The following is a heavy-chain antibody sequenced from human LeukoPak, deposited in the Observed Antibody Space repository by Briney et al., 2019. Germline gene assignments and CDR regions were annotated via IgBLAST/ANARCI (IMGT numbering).Heavy chain of an antibody. CDR1: GFTFSSYA. CDR2: ISGSGGST. V-gene: IGHV3-23*01. CDR3: AKDRRYYYDSSGYLYYFDY. Sequence: GGSLRLSCAASGFTFSSYAMSWVRQAPGKGLEWVSAISGSGGSTYYADSVKGRFTISRDNSKNTLYLQMNGLRAEDTAVYYCAKDRRYYYDSSGYLYYFDYWGQGTLVTVSS. D-gene: IGHD3-22*01. J-gene: IGHJ4*02.